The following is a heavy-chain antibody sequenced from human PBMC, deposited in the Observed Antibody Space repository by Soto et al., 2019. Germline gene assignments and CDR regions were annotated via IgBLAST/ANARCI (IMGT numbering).Heavy chain of an antibody. V-gene: IGHV4-34*01. J-gene: IGHJ4*02. CDR2: INHSGSA. Sequence: QVLLQQWGAGLLKPSETLSLTCAVYGGSLSGNYWTWIRQSPGKGLEWIGNINHSGSAIYNPSLKSRVTISMSTSNNQFFLELSSVAAEETAVYYCARARADYYGSENYYKGGFYYFDHWGQGTLVTVSS. D-gene: IGHD3-10*01. CDR3: ARARADYYGSENYYKGGFYYFDH. CDR1: GGSLSGNY.